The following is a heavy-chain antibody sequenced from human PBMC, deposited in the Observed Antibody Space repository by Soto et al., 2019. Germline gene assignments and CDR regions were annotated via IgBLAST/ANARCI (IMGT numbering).Heavy chain of an antibody. CDR2: MNPNSGDT. CDR3: ARGRHVRSGYNWNYGLGY. Sequence: ASVKVSCQASGYTFTTYDINWVRQATGQGLEWMGWMNPNSGDTGYAQKFQGRVAMTRITSISTAYMELSSLRSEDTAVYYCARGRHVRSGYNWNYGLGYWGQGTLVTVSS. V-gene: IGHV1-8*01. CDR1: GYTFTTYD. J-gene: IGHJ4*02. D-gene: IGHD1-20*01.